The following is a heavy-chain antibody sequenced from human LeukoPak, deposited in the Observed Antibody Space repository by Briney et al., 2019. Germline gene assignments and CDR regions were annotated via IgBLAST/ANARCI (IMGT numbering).Heavy chain of an antibody. J-gene: IGHJ4*02. D-gene: IGHD1-1*01. V-gene: IGHV4-34*01. CDR2: LNHSGST. CDR3: ARRTFYNYCPFDY. Sequence: SETLSLTCAVYGVPFTDYYWIWLRQPPGKALEWIGELNHSGSTNYNPLHKSRVTISVATTKNYFSLMLTSVTAADTAVYYCARRTFYNYCPFDYWGRGPRVTVSS. CDR1: GVPFTDYY.